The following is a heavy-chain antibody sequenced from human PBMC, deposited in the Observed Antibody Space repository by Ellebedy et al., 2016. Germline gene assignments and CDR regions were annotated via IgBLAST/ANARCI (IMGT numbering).Heavy chain of an antibody. Sequence: KVSXXGSGYSFTSYWIGWVRQMPGKGLEWMGIIYPGDSDTRYSPSFQGQVTISADKSISTAYLQWSSLKASDTAMYYCARPGGFGELASDYWGQGTLVTVSS. CDR1: GYSFTSYW. J-gene: IGHJ4*02. D-gene: IGHD3-10*01. V-gene: IGHV5-51*01. CDR2: IYPGDSDT. CDR3: ARPGGFGELASDY.